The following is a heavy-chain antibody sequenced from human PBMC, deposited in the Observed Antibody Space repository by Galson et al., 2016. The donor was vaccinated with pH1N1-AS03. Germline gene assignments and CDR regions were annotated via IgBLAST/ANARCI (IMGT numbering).Heavy chain of an antibody. D-gene: IGHD2-21*01. CDR1: GFTLRSYA. CDR2: ISISGNYT. CDR3: TKGNLTSTAVIARDGLDS. V-gene: IGHV3-23*01. Sequence: SLRLSCAASGFTLRSYAMTWVRQAPGKGLEWVSAISISGNYTYYAASVKGRFTISRDGSKNTLYLQMNGLRGEDTAVYYCTKGNLTSTAVIARDGLDSWGQGTMVTVSS. J-gene: IGHJ3*02.